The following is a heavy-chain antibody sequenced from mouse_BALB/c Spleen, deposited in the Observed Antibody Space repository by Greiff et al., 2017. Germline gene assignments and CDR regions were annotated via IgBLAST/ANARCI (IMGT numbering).Heavy chain of an antibody. CDR2: IYPGSGST. CDR1: GYTFTSYW. D-gene: IGHD1-1*01. V-gene: IGHV1S22*01. J-gene: IGHJ3*01. CDR3: TRTIGSSYSWFAY. Sequence: LQQPGSELVRPGASVKLSCKASGYTFTSYWMHWVKQRHGQGLEWIGNIYPGSGSTNYDEKFKSKGTLTVDTSSSTAYMHLSSLTSEDSAVYYCTRTIGSSYSWFAYWGQGTLVTVSA.